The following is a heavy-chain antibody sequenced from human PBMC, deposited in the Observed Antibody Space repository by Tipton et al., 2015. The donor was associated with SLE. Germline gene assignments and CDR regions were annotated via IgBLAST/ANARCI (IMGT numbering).Heavy chain of an antibody. J-gene: IGHJ3*02. CDR2: IYYSGST. CDR1: GGSISSHY. CDR3: ARGKDGYKFYAFDI. V-gene: IGHV4-59*11. D-gene: IGHD5-24*01. Sequence: LRLSCTVSGGSISSHYWSWIRQPPGKGLEWIGYIYYSGSTNYNPSLKSRVTISVDTSKNQFSLKLSSVTAADTAVYYCARGKDGYKFYAFDIWGQGTMVTVSS.